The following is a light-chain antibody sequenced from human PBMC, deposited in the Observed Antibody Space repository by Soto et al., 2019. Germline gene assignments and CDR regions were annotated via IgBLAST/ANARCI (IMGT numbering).Light chain of an antibody. Sequence: QSALTQPRSVSGSPGQSVTISCTGTSSDVGAYTYVSWYQQHPGKAPKVIIYDVTKRPSGVPDRFSGSKSDNTASLSISGLPAEDEDDYYGCSYAGSNTLLFGGGTKLTVL. CDR1: SSDVGAYTY. J-gene: IGLJ2*01. CDR3: CSYAGSNTLL. V-gene: IGLV2-11*01. CDR2: DVT.